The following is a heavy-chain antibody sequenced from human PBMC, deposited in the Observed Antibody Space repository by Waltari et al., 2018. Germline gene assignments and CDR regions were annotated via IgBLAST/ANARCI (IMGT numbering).Heavy chain of an antibody. CDR2: ISYAGAT. Sequence: QLKLQESGPGLVKPSETLSLTCSVSGGSITSNRHYWGWIRQPPGQGLEWIGTISYAGATYSSPSLNSRVTVSRDTSKNQLSLTVGSVTASDTAVYYCATYIGASVGTAAFDVWGQGAMVTVSS. D-gene: IGHD5-12*01. J-gene: IGHJ3*01. V-gene: IGHV4-39*01. CDR1: GGSITSNRHY. CDR3: ATYIGASVGTAAFDV.